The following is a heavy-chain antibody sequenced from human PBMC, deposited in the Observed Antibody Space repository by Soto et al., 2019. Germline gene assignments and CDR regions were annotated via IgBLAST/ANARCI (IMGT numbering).Heavy chain of an antibody. CDR1: GFTFSSYA. CDR2: ISGSGGST. D-gene: IGHD6-13*01. Sequence: GGSLRLSCAASGFTFSSYAMSWVRQAPGKGLEWVSAISGSGGSTYYADSVKGRFTISRDNSKNTLYLQMNSLRAEETAVYYCAKSVGRTEAFDIWGQGTMVTVSS. J-gene: IGHJ3*02. CDR3: AKSVGRTEAFDI. V-gene: IGHV3-23*01.